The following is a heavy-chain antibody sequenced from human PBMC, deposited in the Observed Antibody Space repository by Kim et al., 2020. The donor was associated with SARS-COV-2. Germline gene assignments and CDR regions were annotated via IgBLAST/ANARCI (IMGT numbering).Heavy chain of an antibody. J-gene: IGHJ4*02. CDR1: GVSVNNDDYH. Sequence: SETLSLTCAVSGVSVNNDDYHWSWLRQPPGKGLEWVTYLFNGGDHFYTPSLKSRLSISLDKSKNHLTLSRSSVTAAETAVYYCARIPTRAAATGLGGFDFGGPGSLATVSA. CDR2: LFNGGDH. CDR3: ARIPTRAAATGLGGFDF. D-gene: IGHD6-25*01. V-gene: IGHV4-30-4*01.